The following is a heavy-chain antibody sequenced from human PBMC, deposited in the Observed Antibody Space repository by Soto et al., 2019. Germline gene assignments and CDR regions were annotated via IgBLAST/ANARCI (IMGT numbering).Heavy chain of an antibody. J-gene: IGHJ6*02. D-gene: IGHD5-18*01. CDR2: ISSSSSTI. CDR3: AREGRDTAMVTDYYYGMDV. CDR1: GFTFSSYS. V-gene: IGHV3-48*02. Sequence: LRLSCAASGFTFSSYSMNWVRQAPGKGLEWVSYISSSSSTIYYADSVKGRFTISRDNAKNSLYLQMNSLRDEDTAVYYCAREGRDTAMVTDYYYGMDVWGQGTTVTVSS.